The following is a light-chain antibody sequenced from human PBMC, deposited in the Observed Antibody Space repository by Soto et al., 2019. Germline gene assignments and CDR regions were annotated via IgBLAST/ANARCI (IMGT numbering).Light chain of an antibody. Sequence: EVGLSMSPCTLSLSKGERATLSCRASQSVSSANFAWYQQKPGQAPRLLICGASSRATGIPDRFSGSGSGTVFTLTINILEPDDFAVYYCHQYGNSPQTFGQVTNVDVK. CDR2: GAS. CDR1: QSVSSAN. V-gene: IGKV3-20*01. J-gene: IGKJ1*01. CDR3: HQYGNSPQT.